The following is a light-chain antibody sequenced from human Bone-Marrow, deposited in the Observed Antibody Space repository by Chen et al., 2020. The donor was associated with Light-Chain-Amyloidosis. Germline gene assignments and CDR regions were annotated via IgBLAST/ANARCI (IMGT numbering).Light chain of an antibody. Sequence: FMLTQPHSVPESPGKPVIISSTLSSGSISTNYVQWYQQRPGSSPTTVIYEDDQRPSGVPDRFSGSIDRSSNSASLTISGLKTEDEADYYCQSYQGSSQGVFGGGTKLTVL. CDR2: EDD. CDR3: QSYQGSSQGV. V-gene: IGLV6-57*01. CDR1: SGSISTNY. J-gene: IGLJ3*02.